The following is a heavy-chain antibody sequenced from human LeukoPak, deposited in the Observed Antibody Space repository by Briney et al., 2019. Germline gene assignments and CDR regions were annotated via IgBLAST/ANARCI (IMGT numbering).Heavy chain of an antibody. V-gene: IGHV1-69*13. J-gene: IGHJ3*02. D-gene: IGHD2-2*01. CDR3: IRAQDIVVVPAQGAFDI. CDR1: GGTFSSYA. Sequence: SVKVSCKASGGTFSSYAISWVRQAPGQGLEWMGGIIPIFGTANYAQKFQGRVTITADESTSTAYMELSSLRSEDTAVYYCIRAQDIVVVPAQGAFDIWGQGTMVTVSS. CDR2: IIPIFGTA.